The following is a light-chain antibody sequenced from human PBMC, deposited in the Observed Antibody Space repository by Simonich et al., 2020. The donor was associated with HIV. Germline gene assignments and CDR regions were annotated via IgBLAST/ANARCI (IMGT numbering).Light chain of an antibody. CDR1: QSVSRN. Sequence: EIVMTQSPATLSVSPGERATPPCRASQSVSRNFACDQQKPGQAPRRLIYGASTRATDIPARFSGSGSGTEFTLTISSLQSEDFAVYYCQQYNNLPPWTFGQGTKVEIK. V-gene: IGKV3-15*01. CDR2: GAS. CDR3: QQYNNLPPWT. J-gene: IGKJ1*01.